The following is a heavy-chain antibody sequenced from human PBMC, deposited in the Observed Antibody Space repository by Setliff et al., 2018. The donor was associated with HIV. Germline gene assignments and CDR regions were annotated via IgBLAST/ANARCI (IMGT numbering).Heavy chain of an antibody. Sequence: PSETLSLTCTVSGGSISSSGYYWGWIRQPPGKGLEWIGSIYYSGSTYYNPSLRGRLTISVDTSKNQLSLNLSSVTAADTAVYYCASFGRNIVVVPAAVEYFQHWGQGTLVTVSS. CDR2: IYYSGST. J-gene: IGHJ1*01. CDR3: ASFGRNIVVVPAAVEYFQH. D-gene: IGHD2-2*01. V-gene: IGHV4-39*01. CDR1: GGSISSSGYY.